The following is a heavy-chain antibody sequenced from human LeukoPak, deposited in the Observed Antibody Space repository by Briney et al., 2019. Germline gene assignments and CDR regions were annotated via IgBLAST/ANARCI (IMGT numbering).Heavy chain of an antibody. V-gene: IGHV3-21*01. CDR2: ISSIPSYI. D-gene: IGHD3-3*01. J-gene: IGHJ4*02. CDR3: ARAMYYDFWSGYLLY. Sequence: GGSLRLSCAASGFTFSSYSMNWVRQAPRKGLEWVSSISSIPSYIYYANSVKGRFTISRDNAKNTLYLQMNSLRAEDTAVYYCARAMYYDFWSGYLLYWGQGTLVTVSS. CDR1: GFTFSSYS.